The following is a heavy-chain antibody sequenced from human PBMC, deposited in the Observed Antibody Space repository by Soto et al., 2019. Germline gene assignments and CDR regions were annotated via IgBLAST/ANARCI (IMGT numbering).Heavy chain of an antibody. CDR3: ARGPDHSKVGY. V-gene: IGHV4-39*07. D-gene: IGHD4-4*01. CDR1: GGSLSSSSYY. CDR2: IFYSGNT. Sequence: SETLSLTCTVSGGSLSSSSYYWGWIRQPPGKGLEWIGNIFYSGNTYYNPSLKSRVTMSLDTSNNHFSLKLSSVTTTDTAVYYCARGPDHSKVGYWGHGTLVTV. J-gene: IGHJ4*01.